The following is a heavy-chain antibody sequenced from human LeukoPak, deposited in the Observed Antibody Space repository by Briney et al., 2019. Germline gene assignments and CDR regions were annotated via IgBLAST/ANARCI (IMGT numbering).Heavy chain of an antibody. D-gene: IGHD3-10*01. CDR3: ARGSLRVTMFRGARPYYYYMDV. J-gene: IGHJ6*03. Sequence: SSETLSLTCAVYGGSFSGYYWSWIRQPPGRGLEWIGEINQSGSTNYNPSLKSRVTISVDTSKNQFSLKLRSVTAADTAVYYCARGSLRVTMFRGARPYYYYMDVWGKGTTVTVSS. CDR2: INQSGST. CDR1: GGSFSGYY. V-gene: IGHV4-34*01.